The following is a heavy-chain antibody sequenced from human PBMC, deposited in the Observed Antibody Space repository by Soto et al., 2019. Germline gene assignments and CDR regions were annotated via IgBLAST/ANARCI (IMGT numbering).Heavy chain of an antibody. CDR1: GGSVSSGSYY. CDR3: ARDNWDFCLD. J-gene: IGHJ4*02. CDR2: IYYSGST. Sequence: QVQLQESGPGLVKPSETLSLTCTVSGGSVSSGSYYWSWIRQPPGKGLEWIGYIYYSGSTNYQSSLESRVTISVDTSRSQFYLKLSSVTAADTAVYSCARDNWDFCLDWGQGTLVTVSS. D-gene: IGHD1-7*01. V-gene: IGHV4-61*01.